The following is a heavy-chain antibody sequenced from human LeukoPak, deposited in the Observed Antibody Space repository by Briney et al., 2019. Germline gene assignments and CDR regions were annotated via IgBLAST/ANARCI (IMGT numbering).Heavy chain of an antibody. D-gene: IGHD6-13*01. V-gene: IGHV4-4*09. Sequence: PSETLSLTCTVSGGSISSYYWSWIRQPPGKGLEWIGYIYTSGSTNYNPSLKSRVNISVDTSKNQFSLKLSSVTAADTAVYYCARQGRAAANYYYYYMDVWGKGTTVTVSS. CDR1: GGSISSYY. CDR2: IYTSGST. J-gene: IGHJ6*03. CDR3: ARQGRAAANYYYYYMDV.